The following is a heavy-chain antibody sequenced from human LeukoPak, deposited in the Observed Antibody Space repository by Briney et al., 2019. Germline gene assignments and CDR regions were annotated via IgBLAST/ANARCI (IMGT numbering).Heavy chain of an antibody. J-gene: IGHJ6*03. CDR3: ARDPPLGPYYYYYMDV. D-gene: IGHD7-27*01. Sequence: GSLRLSCAASGFTFSSYSMNWVRQAPGKGLEWVSYISSSSSTIYYADSVKGRFTISRDNAKNSLYLQMDSLRAEDTAVYYCARDPPLGPYYYYYMDVWGKGTTVTVSS. V-gene: IGHV3-48*01. CDR2: ISSSSSTI. CDR1: GFTFSSYS.